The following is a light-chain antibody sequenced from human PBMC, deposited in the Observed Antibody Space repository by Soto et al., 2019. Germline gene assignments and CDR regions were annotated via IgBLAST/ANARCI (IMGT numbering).Light chain of an antibody. CDR1: QSISIY. CDR3: QQSYNIPRAT. Sequence: DIQMTQSPSSLSASVGDRVTITCRASQSISIYLNWYQQKPGKAPKVLIYAASSLQSGVPPRFSGSGSGTDFTLTISSLQPEDFAMYYCQQSYNIPRATFGQGTKVEIK. CDR2: AAS. J-gene: IGKJ1*01. V-gene: IGKV1-39*01.